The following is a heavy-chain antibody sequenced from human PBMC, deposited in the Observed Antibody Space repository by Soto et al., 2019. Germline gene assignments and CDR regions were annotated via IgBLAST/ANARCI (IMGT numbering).Heavy chain of an antibody. J-gene: IGHJ5*02. CDR2: ISYDGSNK. Sequence: PGGSLRLSCAASGFTFSSYAMHWVRQAPGKGLEWVAVISYDGSNKYYADSAKGRFTISRDNSKNTLYLQMNSLRAEDTAVYYCARGFTFGVVSVCWFDPWGQGTLVTVSS. CDR1: GFTFSSYA. D-gene: IGHD3-3*01. CDR3: ARGFTFGVVSVCWFDP. V-gene: IGHV3-30-3*01.